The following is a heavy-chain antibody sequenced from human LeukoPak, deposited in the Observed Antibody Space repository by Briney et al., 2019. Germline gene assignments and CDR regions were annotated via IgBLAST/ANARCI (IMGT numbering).Heavy chain of an antibody. D-gene: IGHD1-26*01. J-gene: IGHJ4*02. CDR2: INPNNGAT. CDR1: QYIFTGYY. V-gene: IGHV1-2*06. CDR3: TRESGSYHGNDY. Sequence: ASVKVSCKASQYIFTGYYMHWVRQAPGQGLEWMGRINPNNGATNYAQKFQGRVTITGDTSINTAYMELSSLRSDDTAVYYCTRESGSYHGNDYWGQGTLVTVSS.